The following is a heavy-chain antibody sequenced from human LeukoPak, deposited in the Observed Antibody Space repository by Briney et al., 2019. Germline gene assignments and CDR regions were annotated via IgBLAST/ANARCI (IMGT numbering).Heavy chain of an antibody. J-gene: IGHJ3*02. CDR3: ARVRIMNHDQAFDI. CDR1: GFTFSNYV. V-gene: IGHV3-30*02. CDR2: IRHGESII. D-gene: IGHD1-14*01. Sequence: GGSLRLSCAASGFTFSNYVMHWVRQAPAKALEWVASIRHGESIIHYTDSVKGRFTISRDTSKNTLYLQMNSLRGDDTAVYYCARVRIMNHDQAFDIWGQGTMVTVSS.